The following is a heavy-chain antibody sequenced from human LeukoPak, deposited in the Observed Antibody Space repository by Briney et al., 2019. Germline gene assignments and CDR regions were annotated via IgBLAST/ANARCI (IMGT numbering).Heavy chain of an antibody. Sequence: GVSLRLSCAASGFTFSSYWMSWVRQAPGKGLEWVANIKQDGSEKYYVDSVEGRFTISRDNAKNSLYLQMNSLRAEDTAVYYCARLGWLQASDYWGQGTLVTVSS. D-gene: IGHD5-12*01. CDR3: ARLGWLQASDY. V-gene: IGHV3-7*01. CDR1: GFTFSSYW. J-gene: IGHJ4*02. CDR2: IKQDGSEK.